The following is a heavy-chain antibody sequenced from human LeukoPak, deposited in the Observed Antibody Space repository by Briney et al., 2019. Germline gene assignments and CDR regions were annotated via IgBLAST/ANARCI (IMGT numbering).Heavy chain of an antibody. Sequence: GESLKISCKGSGYSFTSYWIGWVRQMPGKGLEWMGIIYPGDSDTRYSPSFQGQVTISADKSISTAYLQWSSLKASDTAMYYCARQYCNSTSCYTSNTQLDYWGQGTLVNVSS. CDR1: GYSFTSYW. D-gene: IGHD2-2*02. CDR3: ARQYCNSTSCYTSNTQLDY. J-gene: IGHJ4*02. V-gene: IGHV5-51*01. CDR2: IYPGDSDT.